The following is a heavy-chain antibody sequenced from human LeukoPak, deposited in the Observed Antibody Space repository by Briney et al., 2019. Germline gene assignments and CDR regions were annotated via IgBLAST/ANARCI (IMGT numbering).Heavy chain of an antibody. V-gene: IGHV3-30*18. CDR3: AKDLGGGSGCYDL. D-gene: IGHD6-19*01. CDR1: GLTFSRYG. Sequence: HPGGSLRLSCAASGLTFSRYGVHWVRQAPGKGLEWVAIVSYDESNKYYADSVQGRFTISRDNSKNTLYLQMISLRAEDTAVYYCAKDLGGGSGCYDLWGRGTLVTVSS. J-gene: IGHJ2*01. CDR2: VSYDESNK.